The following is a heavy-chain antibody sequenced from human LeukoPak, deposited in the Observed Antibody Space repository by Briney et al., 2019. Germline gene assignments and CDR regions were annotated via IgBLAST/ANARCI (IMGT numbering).Heavy chain of an antibody. Sequence: SETLSLTCTVSGGSIRGYYWSWIRQPPGKGLEWIGYIYFSGSTNSHPSLKSRVTISVDTSKKQFSLELTSVTAADTAVYYCARDNFYDSSDAFDIWGQGTMVTVSS. D-gene: IGHD3-22*01. J-gene: IGHJ3*02. CDR2: IYFSGST. CDR1: GGSIRGYY. CDR3: ARDNFYDSSDAFDI. V-gene: IGHV4-59*01.